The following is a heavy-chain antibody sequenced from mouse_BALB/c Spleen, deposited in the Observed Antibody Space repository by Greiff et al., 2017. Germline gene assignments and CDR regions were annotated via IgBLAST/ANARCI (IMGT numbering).Heavy chain of an antibody. CDR3: ARGANWDY. CDR1: GFTFSDYY. V-gene: IGHV5-4*02. Sequence: EVQLQESGGGLVKPGGSLKLSCAASGFTFSDYYMYWVRQTPEKRLEWVATISDGGSYTYYPDSVKGRFTISRDNAKNNLYLQMSSLKSEDTAMYYCARGANWDYWGQGTTLTVSS. CDR2: ISDGGSYT. D-gene: IGHD4-1*01. J-gene: IGHJ2*01.